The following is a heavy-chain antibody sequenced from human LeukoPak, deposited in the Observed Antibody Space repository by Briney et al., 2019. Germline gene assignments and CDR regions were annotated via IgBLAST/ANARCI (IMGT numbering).Heavy chain of an antibody. D-gene: IGHD1-1*01. V-gene: IGHV3-73*01. CDR2: IRSKANSYAT. CDR1: GFTFSGSA. J-gene: IGHJ3*02. Sequence: GGSLKLSCAASGFTFSGSAMHWVRQASGKGLEWVGRIRSKANSYATAYAASAKGRFTISRDDSKNTAYLQMNSLKTEDTAVYYRTRRPGTTGTAFDIWGQGTMVTVSS. CDR3: TRRPGTTGTAFDI.